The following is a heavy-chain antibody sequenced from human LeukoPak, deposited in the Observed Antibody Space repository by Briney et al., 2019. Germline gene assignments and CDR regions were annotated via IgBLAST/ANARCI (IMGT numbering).Heavy chain of an antibody. Sequence: PGRSLRLSCAASGFTFSSYAMHWVRQAPGKGLEWVAVISYDGSNKYYADSVKGRFTISRDNSKNTHYLQMSSLRAEDTGIYYCAKGGHYSFFDYWGQGTLVTVSS. V-gene: IGHV3-30-3*01. CDR2: ISYDGSNK. J-gene: IGHJ4*02. D-gene: IGHD4-11*01. CDR1: GFTFSSYA. CDR3: AKGGHYSFFDY.